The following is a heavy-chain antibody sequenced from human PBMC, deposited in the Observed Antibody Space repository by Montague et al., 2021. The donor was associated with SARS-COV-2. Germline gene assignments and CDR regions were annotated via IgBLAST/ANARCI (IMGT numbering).Heavy chain of an antibody. CDR2: INHSGST. Sequence: SETLSLTCAVYGGSFSGYYWSWIRQPPGKGLEWIGEINHSGSTNXXPSPKSRVTISVDTSKNQFSLKLSSVTAADTAVYYCARGRGTALFRRVYFGMDVWGQGTTVTVSS. CDR1: GGSFSGYY. J-gene: IGHJ6*02. V-gene: IGHV4-34*01. D-gene: IGHD1-1*01. CDR3: ARGRGTALFRRVYFGMDV.